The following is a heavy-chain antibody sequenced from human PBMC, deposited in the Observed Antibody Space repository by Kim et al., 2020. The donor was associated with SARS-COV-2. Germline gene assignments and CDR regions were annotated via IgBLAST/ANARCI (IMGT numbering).Heavy chain of an antibody. CDR3: ARDPYSSSYNYYGMDV. CDR2: ISSSGSTI. D-gene: IGHD6-13*01. V-gene: IGHV3-48*03. CDR1: GFIFSSYK. Sequence: GGSLRLSCAASGFIFSSYKMNWVRQAPGKGLEWVSYISSSGSTIYYADSVKGRFTISRDNAKNSLYLQMNSLRAEDTAVYYCARDPYSSSYNYYGMDVWGQGTTVTVSS. J-gene: IGHJ6*02.